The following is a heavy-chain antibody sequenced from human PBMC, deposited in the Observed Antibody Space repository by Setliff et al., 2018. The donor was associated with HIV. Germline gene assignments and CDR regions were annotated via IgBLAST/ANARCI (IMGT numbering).Heavy chain of an antibody. CDR2: ISYNGIT. CDR3: ARHRPWEVDVFDI. Sequence: SETLSLTCSVSGGSMRNYYWSWIRQPPRKGLEWVGYISYNGITTYNPSLKSRVTISVDTSKNQFSLKLTSVTAADTAVYYCARHRPWEVDVFDIWGQGTMVTGS. D-gene: IGHD1-26*01. J-gene: IGHJ3*02. CDR1: GGSMRNYY. V-gene: IGHV4-59*08.